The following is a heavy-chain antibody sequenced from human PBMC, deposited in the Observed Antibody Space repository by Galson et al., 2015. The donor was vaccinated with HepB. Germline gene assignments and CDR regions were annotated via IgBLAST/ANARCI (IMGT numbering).Heavy chain of an antibody. V-gene: IGHV3-11*06. Sequence: SLRLSCAASGFTFSDYYMSWIRQAPGKGLEWVSYISSSSSYTNYADSVKGRFTISRDNAKNSLYLRMNSLRAEDTAVYYCAREDVEMATIKAFDIWGQGTMVTVSS. CDR2: ISSSSSYT. J-gene: IGHJ3*02. CDR1: GFTFSDYY. D-gene: IGHD5-24*01. CDR3: AREDVEMATIKAFDI.